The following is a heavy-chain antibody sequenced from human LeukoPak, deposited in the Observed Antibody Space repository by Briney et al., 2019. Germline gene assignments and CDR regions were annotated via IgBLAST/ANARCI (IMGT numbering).Heavy chain of an antibody. CDR3: VSPTADYPFLYYFDS. CDR2: ISYDGGNK. CDR1: GFIFSNYD. D-gene: IGHD5-12*01. V-gene: IGHV3-30*03. J-gene: IGHJ4*02. Sequence: GSLRLSCAASGFIFSNYDMHWVRQAPGKGLEWVAVISYDGGNKYYADSVKGRFAISRDNSKNTLFLQMNNLRSEDTALYYCVSPTADYPFLYYFDSWGQGTLVTVSS.